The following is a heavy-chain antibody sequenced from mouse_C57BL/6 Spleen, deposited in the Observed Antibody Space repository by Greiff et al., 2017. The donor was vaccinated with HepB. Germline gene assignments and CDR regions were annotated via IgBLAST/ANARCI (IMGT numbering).Heavy chain of an antibody. CDR2: IYPGSGST. CDR1: GYTFTSYW. J-gene: IGHJ4*01. D-gene: IGHD2-1*01. CDR3: ARSMDYGNYLYAMDY. V-gene: IGHV1-55*01. Sequence: QVQLQQPGAELVKPGASVKMSCKASGYTFTSYWITWVKQRPGQGLEWIGDIYPGSGSTNYNEKFKSKATLTVDTSSSTAYMQLSSLTSEDSAVYYCARSMDYGNYLYAMDYWGQGTSVTVSS.